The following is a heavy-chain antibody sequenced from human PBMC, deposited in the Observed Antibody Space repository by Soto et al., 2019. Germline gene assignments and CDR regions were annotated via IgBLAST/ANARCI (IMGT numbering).Heavy chain of an antibody. D-gene: IGHD2-2*01. Sequence: QVQLVQSGAEVKKPGASVKVSCKASGYTFTDYYMHWVRQAPGQGLEWMGWINPNSGGTNYAQKFQGRVTMTRDTSISTAYMELSRLRSDDTAVYYCARESEEYIVVVPAAIFNYWGQGTLVTVSS. CDR3: ARESEEYIVVVPAAIFNY. CDR2: INPNSGGT. J-gene: IGHJ4*02. CDR1: GYTFTDYY. V-gene: IGHV1-2*02.